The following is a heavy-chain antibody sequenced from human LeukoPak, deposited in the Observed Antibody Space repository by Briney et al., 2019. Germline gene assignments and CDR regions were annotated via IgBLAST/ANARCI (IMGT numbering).Heavy chain of an antibody. V-gene: IGHV3-30*03. CDR1: GFTFSSYG. CDR2: ISYDGSNK. J-gene: IGHJ3*02. Sequence: GGSLRLSCAASGFTFSSYGMHWVRQAPGKGLEWVAVISYDGSNKYYADSVKGRFTISRDDSKNTAYLQMNSLKTEDTAVYYCTRHRWSGSSSAFDIWGQGAMVTVSS. CDR3: TRHRWSGSSSAFDI. D-gene: IGHD1-26*01.